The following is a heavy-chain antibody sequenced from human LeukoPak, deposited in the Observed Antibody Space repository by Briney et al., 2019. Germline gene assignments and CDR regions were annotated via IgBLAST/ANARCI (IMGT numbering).Heavy chain of an antibody. V-gene: IGHV3-48*03. CDR1: GFTFSSYE. D-gene: IGHD5-18*01. CDR3: ARDLAMVHFDY. Sequence: GGSLRLSCAASGFTFSSYEMNWVRQAPGKGLEWVSYISRSGSTTYYADSVKGRFTISRDNAKNSLYLQMNSLRGEDTAVYYCARDLAMVHFDYWGQGTLVTVSS. CDR2: ISRSGSTT. J-gene: IGHJ4*02.